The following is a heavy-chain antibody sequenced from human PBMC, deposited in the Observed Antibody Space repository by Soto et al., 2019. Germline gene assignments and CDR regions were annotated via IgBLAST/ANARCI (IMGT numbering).Heavy chain of an antibody. CDR2: IYYSGTT. J-gene: IGHJ4*02. CDR3: ARVASGNYGYQFDF. V-gene: IGHV4-31*03. D-gene: IGHD1-26*01. Sequence: NPSETLSLTCTVSGGSISSGGYYWSWIRQHPGKGLEWIGFIYYSGTTYYNSSLQSRVTISVDTSKNQFSLQVRSVTAAGTAVYYCARVASGNYGYQFDFWGQGTQVTVSS. CDR1: GGSISSGGYY.